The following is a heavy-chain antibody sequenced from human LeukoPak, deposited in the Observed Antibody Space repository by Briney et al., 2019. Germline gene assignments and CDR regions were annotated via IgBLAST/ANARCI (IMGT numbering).Heavy chain of an antibody. CDR2: IYTSGST. Sequence: SETLSLTCTVSGGSISSGSYYWSWIRQPAGKGLEWIGRIYTSGSTNYNPSLKSRVTISVDTSKNQFSLKLSSVTAADTAVYYCARAYYYYDSSGYYPLWGQGTLVTVSS. J-gene: IGHJ4*02. CDR3: ARAYYYYDSSGYYPL. D-gene: IGHD3-22*01. V-gene: IGHV4-61*02. CDR1: GGSISSGSYY.